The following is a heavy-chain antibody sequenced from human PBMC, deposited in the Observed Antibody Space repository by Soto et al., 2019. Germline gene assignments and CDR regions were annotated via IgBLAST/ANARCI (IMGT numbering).Heavy chain of an antibody. Sequence: QVQLVQSGAEVKKPGSSVKVSCKASGGTFSTYAISWVRQAPGQGLEWMGGIIPIFSRPNYAQKFQARLTIAADESSSTAYMELSSLRSEDTAVYYCARQLNWNYYYYGMDVWGQGTTVTVSS. J-gene: IGHJ6*02. CDR3: ARQLNWNYYYYGMDV. CDR2: IIPIFSRP. D-gene: IGHD1-1*01. CDR1: GGTFSTYA. V-gene: IGHV1-69*12.